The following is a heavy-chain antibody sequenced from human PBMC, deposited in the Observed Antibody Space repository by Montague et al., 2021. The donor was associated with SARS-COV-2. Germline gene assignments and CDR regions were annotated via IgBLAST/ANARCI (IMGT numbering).Heavy chain of an antibody. D-gene: IGHD5-12*01. CDR1: GFSFSSYH. CDR2: ISPSGDYI. CDR3: ARASWIVATVPDY. J-gene: IGHJ4*02. V-gene: IGHV3-21*01. Sequence: SLRLSCAASGFSFSSYHMNWVRQAPGKGLEWVSSISPSGDYIYSADSLKGRFIISRDNATNSLYLQMSSLRAEDTAIYYCARASWIVATVPDYWGQGTLVTGSS.